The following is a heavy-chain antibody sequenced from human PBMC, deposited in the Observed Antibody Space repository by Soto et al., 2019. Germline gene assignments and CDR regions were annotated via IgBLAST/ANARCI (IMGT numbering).Heavy chain of an antibody. CDR3: AGFLNGVGFDY. V-gene: IGHV3-23*01. Sequence: GGSLRLSCAASGFTFSSYAMSWVRQAPGKGLEWVSAISGSGGSTYYADSVKGRFTISRDNSRNTLYLQMNSLRAEDTAVYYCAGFLNGVGFDYWGQGTLVTVSS. CDR2: ISGSGGST. CDR1: GFTFSSYA. J-gene: IGHJ4*02. D-gene: IGHD3-10*01.